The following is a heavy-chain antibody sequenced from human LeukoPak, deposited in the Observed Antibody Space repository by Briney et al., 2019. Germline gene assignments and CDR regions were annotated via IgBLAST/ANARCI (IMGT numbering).Heavy chain of an antibody. CDR2: ILYDGSNT. D-gene: IGHD4-17*01. Sequence: GGSLRLSCAASGITFSSYTMHWVRQAPGKGLEWVAVILYDGSNTYYADSVKGRFTISRDNSKNTLYLQMNSLRAEDTAVYYCAKLQSDGLRTYYGMDVWGQGTTVTVSS. J-gene: IGHJ6*02. CDR1: GITFSSYT. V-gene: IGHV3-30-3*02. CDR3: AKLQSDGLRTYYGMDV.